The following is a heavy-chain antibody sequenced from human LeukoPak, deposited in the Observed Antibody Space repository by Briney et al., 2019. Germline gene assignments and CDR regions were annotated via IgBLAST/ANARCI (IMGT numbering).Heavy chain of an antibody. D-gene: IGHD3-22*01. CDR1: GFTFSSYA. J-gene: IGHJ4*02. V-gene: IGHV3-23*01. CDR2: ISGSGGST. Sequence: HAGGSLRLSCAASGFTFSSYAMSWVRQAPGKGLEWVSAISGSGGSTYYADSVKGRFTISRDNSKNTLYLQMNSLRAEDTAVYYCAKRVLRDSSGYPYYFDYWGQGTLVTVSS. CDR3: AKRVLRDSSGYPYYFDY.